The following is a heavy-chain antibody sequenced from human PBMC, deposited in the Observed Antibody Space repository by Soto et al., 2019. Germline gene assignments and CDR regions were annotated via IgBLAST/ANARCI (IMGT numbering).Heavy chain of an antibody. CDR3: ARYPNGYKSGLRLRYHYGFDV. CDR2: INPSGGST. CDR1: GYSFTTYY. V-gene: IGHV1-46*01. D-gene: IGHD5-12*01. Sequence: QVQLVQSGAEVKKPVTSVKVSCKASGYSFTTYYLHWVRQAPGQGLEWLGIINPSGGSTSYAQKFQGRVTMTSDTSTSTVYMDLSSLRSEDTAVYYCARYPNGYKSGLRLRYHYGFDVWGHVTTVTVSS. J-gene: IGHJ6*02.